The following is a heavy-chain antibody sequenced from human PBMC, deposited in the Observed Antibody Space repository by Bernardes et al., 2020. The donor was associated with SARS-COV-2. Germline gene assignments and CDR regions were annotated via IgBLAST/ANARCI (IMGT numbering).Heavy chain of an antibody. V-gene: IGHV3-43*01. CDR3: AKDMAIVVVPAATYGMDV. Sequence: GGSLRLSCAASGFTFDDYTMHWVRQAPGKGLECVSLISWDGGSTYYADSVKGRFTISRDNSKNSLYLQMNSLRTEDTALYYCAKDMAIVVVPAATYGMDVWGQGTTVTVSS. J-gene: IGHJ6*02. D-gene: IGHD2-2*03. CDR2: ISWDGGST. CDR1: GFTFDDYT.